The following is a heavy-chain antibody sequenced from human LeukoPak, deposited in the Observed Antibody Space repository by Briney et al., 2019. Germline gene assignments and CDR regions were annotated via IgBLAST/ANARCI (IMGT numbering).Heavy chain of an antibody. V-gene: IGHV4-59*01. CDR3: ARNGYNFGFDH. CDR2: TSYSGST. CDR1: GGSINTYY. D-gene: IGHD5-24*01. J-gene: IGHJ4*02. Sequence: PWETLCLTCTVSGGSINTYYWNWIRQPPGKGLEWVGYTSYSGSTDCNPSLKSRVTLSLDMSKNQFSLKLSSVTAADTAVYYCARNGYNFGFDHWGQGTLDTVSS.